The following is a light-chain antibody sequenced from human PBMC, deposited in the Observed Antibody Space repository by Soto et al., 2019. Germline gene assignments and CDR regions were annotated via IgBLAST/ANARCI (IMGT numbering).Light chain of an antibody. CDR1: QGISHY. CDR2: AAS. Sequence: DIQLTQSPSFLSASVGDRAPLTCRASQGISHYLAWYQQKPGKAPKLLIYAASTSQSGVPSRFSGSGSGTEFTLTISSLQPEDVAVYYCQQHHSTPPQWTFGTGTKVDIK. V-gene: IGKV1-9*01. CDR3: QQHHSTPPQWT. J-gene: IGKJ1*01.